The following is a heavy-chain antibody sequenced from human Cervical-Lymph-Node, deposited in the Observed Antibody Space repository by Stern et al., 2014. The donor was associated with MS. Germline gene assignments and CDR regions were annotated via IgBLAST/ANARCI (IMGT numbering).Heavy chain of an antibody. Sequence: QVQLQESGPGLVKPSGTLSLTCAVSGGSISNYNWWSWVRQPPGKGLEGIGGIYHSGGTTYNPSLKRRVTIPVEKSKTQSSLKVRSVTAADTAVYYCARAVRVDTYFDYWGQGTLVTVSS. D-gene: IGHD5-18*01. CDR3: ARAVRVDTYFDY. J-gene: IGHJ4*02. CDR1: GGSISNYNW. V-gene: IGHV4-4*02. CDR2: IYHSGGT.